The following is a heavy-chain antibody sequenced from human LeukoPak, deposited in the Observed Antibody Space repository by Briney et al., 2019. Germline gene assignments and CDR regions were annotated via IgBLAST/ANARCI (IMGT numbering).Heavy chain of an antibody. D-gene: IGHD3-22*01. CDR3: ARYYSDRAYAFDI. CDR1: GGSISSGGYS. J-gene: IGHJ3*02. Sequence: KPSETLSLTCTVSGGSISSGGYSWTWIRQHPGKGLEWIGYIYYSGSTYYNPSLKSRVTISVDTSKNQFSLKLSSVTAADTAVYYCARYYSDRAYAFDIWGQGTMVTVSS. V-gene: IGHV4-31*03. CDR2: IYYSGST.